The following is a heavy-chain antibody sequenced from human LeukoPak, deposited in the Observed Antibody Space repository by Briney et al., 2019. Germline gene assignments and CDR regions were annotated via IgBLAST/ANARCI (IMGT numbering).Heavy chain of an antibody. D-gene: IGHD3-16*01. J-gene: IGHJ4*02. Sequence: GGSLRLSCAVSGFTFDDYAMHWVRQVPGKGLEWVSGINWNSDSIGYADSVKGRFTTSRDNAKNSLYLQMNSLRAEDTAVYYCARDQGGVGYWGQGTLVTVSS. CDR2: INWNSDSI. CDR1: GFTFDDYA. CDR3: ARDQGGVGY. V-gene: IGHV3-9*01.